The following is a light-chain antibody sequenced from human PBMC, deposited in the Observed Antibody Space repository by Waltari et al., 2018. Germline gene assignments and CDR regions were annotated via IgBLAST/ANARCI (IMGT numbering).Light chain of an antibody. J-gene: IGLJ1*01. Sequence: QSALTQPASVSGYLGQSIPMSCTGTNSYIGIYTYVSWYQQHPGQAPKLLIYDVSNRPSGVSNRFSGSKSGNTASLTISGLQSEDEADYYCTSFSSDSTPLVFGTGTRVTV. V-gene: IGLV2-14*03. CDR2: DVS. CDR3: TSFSSDSTPLV. CDR1: NSYIGIYTY.